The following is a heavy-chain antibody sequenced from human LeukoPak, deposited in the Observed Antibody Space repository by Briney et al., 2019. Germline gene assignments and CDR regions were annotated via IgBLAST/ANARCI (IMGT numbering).Heavy chain of an antibody. Sequence: GGSLRLSCAASGFTFSSYSMNWVRQAPGKGLEWVSSISSSSSYIYYADSVKGRFTISRDNAKNSLYLQTNSLRAEDTAVYYCTGNYDFWSGYYNDEDYWGQGTLVTVSS. J-gene: IGHJ4*02. CDR3: TGNYDFWSGYYNDEDY. D-gene: IGHD3-3*01. V-gene: IGHV3-21*04. CDR1: GFTFSSYS. CDR2: ISSSSSYI.